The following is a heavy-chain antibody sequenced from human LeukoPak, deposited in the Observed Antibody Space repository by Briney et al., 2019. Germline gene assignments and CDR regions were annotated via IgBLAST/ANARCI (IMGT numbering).Heavy chain of an antibody. CDR3: AKDQKRGYSYGYLFYYYYMDV. D-gene: IGHD5-18*01. CDR2: VRYDGSKK. V-gene: IGHV3-30*02. Sequence: GGSLRLSCAASGFTFSTYSMHGVREAPGKALEWVAFVRYDGSKKYYTNSVKGRFTISRDNSKNTLYLQMNSLRAEDTAVYYCAKDQKRGYSYGYLFYYYYMDVWGKGTAVTVSS. CDR1: GFTFSTYS. J-gene: IGHJ6*03.